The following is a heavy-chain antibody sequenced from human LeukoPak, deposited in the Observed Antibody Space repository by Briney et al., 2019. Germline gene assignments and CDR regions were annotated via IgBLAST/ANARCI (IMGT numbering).Heavy chain of an antibody. CDR2: IYNTYNT. CDR1: GGPVTSFY. D-gene: IGHD2-8*01. V-gene: IGHV4-59*02. Sequence: PSETLSLTCTVSGGPVTSFYWNWIRQSPGKGLEWIGYIYNTYNTNYNPSLKSRVTISVDTSKAQFSLRLSSVTAADTAVYYCAGSLGYCTNGVCYHYGMDVWGQGTTVTVSS. J-gene: IGHJ6*02. CDR3: AGSLGYCTNGVCYHYGMDV.